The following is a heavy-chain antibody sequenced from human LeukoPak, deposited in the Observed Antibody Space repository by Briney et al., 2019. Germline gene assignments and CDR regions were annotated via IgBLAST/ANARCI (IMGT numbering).Heavy chain of an antibody. V-gene: IGHV4-59*01. CDR1: GGSISSYD. CDR2: IYYSGST. D-gene: IGHD1-7*01. J-gene: IGHJ5*02. CDR3: ARERTSHNWFDP. Sequence: SETLSLTWTVTGGSISSYDRSWIRHPPRKRLEWIGYIYYSGSTNYNPSLKSRVTISVDTSKNQFSLKLSSVTAADTAVYYCARERTSHNWFDPWGQGTLVTVSS.